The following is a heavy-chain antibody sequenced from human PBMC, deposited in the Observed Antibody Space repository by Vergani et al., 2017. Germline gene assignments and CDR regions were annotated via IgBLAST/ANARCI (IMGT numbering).Heavy chain of an antibody. J-gene: IGHJ6*02. CDR3: ARDPPQTGTTLSYYYGMDV. CDR2: IISDGSST. Sequence: EVQLVESGGGLVQPGGSLRLSCAASGFTFSSYWMPWVRHAPGRGLVWVSRIISDGSSTSYAASVKGRFTISRDNAKNTLYLQMNTRRAEDTAVYYCARDPPQTGTTLSYYYGMDVWGQGTTVTVSS. D-gene: IGHD1-7*01. V-gene: IGHV3-74*01. CDR1: GFTFSSYW.